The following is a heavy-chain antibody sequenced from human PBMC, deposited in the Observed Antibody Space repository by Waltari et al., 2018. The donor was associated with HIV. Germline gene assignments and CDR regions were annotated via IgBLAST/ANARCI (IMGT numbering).Heavy chain of an antibody. J-gene: IGHJ2*01. Sequence: EVQLVESGGGLVQPGGSLRLSCAASGFTFSSYWMSWVRQAPGKGRGWVANIKQDGSEKYYVDSVKGRFTISRDNAKNSLYLQMNSLRAEDTAVYYCARDYNWNRWGYFDLWGRGTLVTVSS. CDR2: IKQDGSEK. CDR3: ARDYNWNRWGYFDL. D-gene: IGHD1-20*01. V-gene: IGHV3-7*01. CDR1: GFTFSSYW.